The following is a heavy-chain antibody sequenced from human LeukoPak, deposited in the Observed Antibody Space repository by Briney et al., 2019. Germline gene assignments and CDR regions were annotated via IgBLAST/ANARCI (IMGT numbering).Heavy chain of an antibody. V-gene: IGHV1-46*01. CDR3: ARMGLDILTGYYHDY. J-gene: IGHJ4*02. Sequence: ASVKVSCKASGYTFTSYYMHWVRQAPGQELEWMGIINPSGGSTSYAQKFQGRVTMTRDTSTSTVYMELSSLRSEDTAVYHCARMGLDILTGYYHDYWGQGTLVTVSS. D-gene: IGHD3-9*01. CDR2: INPSGGST. CDR1: GYTFTSYY.